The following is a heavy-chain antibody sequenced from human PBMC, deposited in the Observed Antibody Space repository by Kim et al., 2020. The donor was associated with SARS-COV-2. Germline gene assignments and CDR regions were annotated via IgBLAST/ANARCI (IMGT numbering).Heavy chain of an antibody. V-gene: IGHV3-30*18. CDR2: ISYDGSNK. Sequence: GGSLRLSCAASGFTFSSHGMHWVRQAPGKGLEWVAVISYDGSNKYYADSVKGRFTISRDNSKNTLYLQMNSLRAEDTAVYYCAKDWETHDAFDIWGQGTMVTVSS. CDR1: GFTFSSHG. D-gene: IGHD1-26*01. J-gene: IGHJ3*02. CDR3: AKDWETHDAFDI.